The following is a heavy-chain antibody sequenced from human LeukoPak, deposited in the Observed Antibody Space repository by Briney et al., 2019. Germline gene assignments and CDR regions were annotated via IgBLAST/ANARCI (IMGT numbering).Heavy chain of an antibody. CDR1: GFPFAGYY. Sequence: ASVKVSCKASGFPFAGYYMHWVRQAPGQGLEWMGWINPNSGGTNYAQKFQGRVTMTRDTSISTAYMELSRLRSDDTAVYYCARVVMADDWFDPWGQGTLVTVSS. J-gene: IGHJ5*02. CDR3: ARVVMADDWFDP. CDR2: INPNSGGT. D-gene: IGHD2-21*01. V-gene: IGHV1-2*02.